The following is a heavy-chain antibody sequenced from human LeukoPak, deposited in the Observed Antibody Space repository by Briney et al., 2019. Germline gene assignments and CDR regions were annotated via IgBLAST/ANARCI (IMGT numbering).Heavy chain of an antibody. Sequence: ASVKVSCKASGYTFTGYYMQWVRQAPGQGLEWMGRINPNSGGTNYAQKFQGRVTMTRDTSISTAYMELSGLRSDDTAVYYCARVPTYHYYGSGSYYYFDYWGQGTLVTVSS. CDR1: GYTFTGYY. CDR3: ARVPTYHYYGSGSYYYFDY. J-gene: IGHJ4*02. D-gene: IGHD3-10*01. CDR2: INPNSGGT. V-gene: IGHV1-2*06.